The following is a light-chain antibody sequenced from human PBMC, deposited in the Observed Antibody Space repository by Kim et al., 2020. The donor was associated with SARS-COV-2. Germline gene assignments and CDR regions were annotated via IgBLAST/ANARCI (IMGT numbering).Light chain of an antibody. J-gene: IGLJ1*01. CDR1: TGAVTSASY. V-gene: IGLV7-43*01. Sequence: QAVVTQEPSLTVSPGGTVTLTCASSTGAVTSASYPTWFQQRPAQAPRSLIYGTSNKHSWTPARFSGSLLGGKAALTLSGVQPEDEAEYYCLLYYGGAYVFGTGTKAPS. CDR3: LLYYGGAYV. CDR2: GTS.